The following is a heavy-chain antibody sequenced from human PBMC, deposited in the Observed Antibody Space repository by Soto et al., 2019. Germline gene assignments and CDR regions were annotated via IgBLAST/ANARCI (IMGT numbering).Heavy chain of an antibody. CDR3: AREDNSSWYRGDYGMDV. J-gene: IGHJ6*02. CDR1: GDSVSSNSSA. D-gene: IGHD6-13*01. Sequence: SQTLSLTCAISGDSVSSNSSAWNWIRQSPSRGLEWLGRTYYRSKWYNDYAVSVKSRITINPDTSKNQFSLQLNSVTPEDTAVYYCAREDNSSWYRGDYGMDVWGQGTTVTVSS. CDR2: TYYRSKWYN. V-gene: IGHV6-1*01.